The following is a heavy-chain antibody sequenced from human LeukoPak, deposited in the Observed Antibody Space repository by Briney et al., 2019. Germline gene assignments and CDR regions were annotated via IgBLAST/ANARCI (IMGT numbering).Heavy chain of an antibody. J-gene: IGHJ4*02. CDR1: GYTFTGYY. CDR3: ARGPMTKAVPPNY. Sequence: GASVKVSCKASGYTFTGYYMHWVRQAPGQGLEWMGWINPNSGGTNYAQKFQGRVTMTRDTSISTAYMELSRLRSDDTAVYYCARGPMTKAVPPNYWGQGTLVTVSS. D-gene: IGHD6-19*01. CDR2: INPNSGGT. V-gene: IGHV1-2*02.